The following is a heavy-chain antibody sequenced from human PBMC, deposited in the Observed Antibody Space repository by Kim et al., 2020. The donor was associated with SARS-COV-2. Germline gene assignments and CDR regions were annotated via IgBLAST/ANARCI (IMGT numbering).Heavy chain of an antibody. CDR3: ARSPDSSSWEYFDY. D-gene: IGHD6-13*01. V-gene: IGHV4-4*09. J-gene: IGHJ4*02. Sequence: PAHKSRVTKSVDTSKNRFSLKLSSVTAADTAVYYCARSPDSSSWEYFDYWGQGTLVTVSS.